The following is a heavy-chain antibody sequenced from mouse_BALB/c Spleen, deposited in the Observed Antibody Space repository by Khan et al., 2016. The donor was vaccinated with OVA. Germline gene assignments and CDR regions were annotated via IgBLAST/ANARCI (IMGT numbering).Heavy chain of an antibody. V-gene: IGHV1S137*01. J-gene: IGHJ3*01. Sequence: VQLQESGAELVRPGVSVKISCKGSGYTFTDFTMHWVKQSHAKSLEWIGVISTYYGDATYNQKFKGKATMTVDKASSTAYMELARLTSEDSAIYSSTGGGGGNRFAYWGQGTLVTVSA. CDR2: ISTYYGDA. CDR3: TGGGGGNRFAY. CDR1: GYTFTDFT.